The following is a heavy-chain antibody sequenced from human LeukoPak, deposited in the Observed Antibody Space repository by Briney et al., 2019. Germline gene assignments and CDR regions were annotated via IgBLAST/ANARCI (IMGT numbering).Heavy chain of an antibody. CDR1: GFSFSTTW. CDR2: IKYDGSEK. Sequence: GGSLRLSCAASGFSFSTTWMTWVRQAPGKGLEWVANIKYDGSEKYYADSLKGRFTLSRDNARNSLYLQMNSLRAEDTAVYYCARTMIVVVTKGAFDIWGQGTMVTVSS. CDR3: ARTMIVVVTKGAFDI. D-gene: IGHD3-22*01. V-gene: IGHV3-7*01. J-gene: IGHJ3*02.